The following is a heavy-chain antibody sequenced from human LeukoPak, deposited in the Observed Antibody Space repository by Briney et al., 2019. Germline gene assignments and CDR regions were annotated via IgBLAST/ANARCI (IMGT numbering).Heavy chain of an antibody. CDR1: GGSISSGDYY. J-gene: IGHJ5*02. CDR3: ARHYGSGSYASKFNWFDP. V-gene: IGHV4-30-4*08. CDR2: IYYSGST. D-gene: IGHD3-10*01. Sequence: SETLSLTCTVSGGSISSGDYYWSWIRQPPGKGLEWIGDIYYSGSTNYNPSLKSRVTISVDTSKNQFSLKLSSVTAADTAVYYCARHYGSGSYASKFNWFDPWGQGTLVTVSS.